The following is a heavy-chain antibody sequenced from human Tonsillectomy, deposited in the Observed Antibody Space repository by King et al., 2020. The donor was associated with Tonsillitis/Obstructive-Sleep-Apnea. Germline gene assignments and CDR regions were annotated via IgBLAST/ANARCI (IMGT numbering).Heavy chain of an antibody. D-gene: IGHD3-3*01. Sequence: VQLVESGGGVVQPGRSLRLSCAASGFTFGYFGMHWVRQAPGKGLEWVSFIWYDGRNKYYADSVNGRFTISRDNTQNMLYLQMNSLRAEDTGVYYCAKHQLLELPRGYYMDVWGNGTTVTVSS. CDR3: AKHQLLELPRGYYMDV. J-gene: IGHJ6*03. CDR1: GFTFGYFG. CDR2: IWYDGRNK. V-gene: IGHV3-33*06.